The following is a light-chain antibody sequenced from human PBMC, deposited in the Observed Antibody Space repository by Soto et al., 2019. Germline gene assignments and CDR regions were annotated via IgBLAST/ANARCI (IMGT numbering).Light chain of an antibody. Sequence: EIVLTQSPGTLSLSPGERATLSCRASQSVSSSYLAWYQQKPGQAPMLLIYGASSSATGIPDRFSGSGSGTDFTLTISRLDPEDVAVYYCQQYGSWWTFGQGTKVEIK. V-gene: IGKV3-20*01. CDR2: GAS. CDR1: QSVSSSY. CDR3: QQYGSWWT. J-gene: IGKJ1*01.